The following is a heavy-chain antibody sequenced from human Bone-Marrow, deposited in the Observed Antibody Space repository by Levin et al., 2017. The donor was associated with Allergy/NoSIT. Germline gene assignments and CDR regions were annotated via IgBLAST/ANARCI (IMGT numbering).Heavy chain of an antibody. D-gene: IGHD1-26*01. J-gene: IGHJ5*01. CDR2: ISRSGATI. V-gene: IGHV3-48*03. Sequence: GGSLRLSCETSGFTFTSFEMNWVRQAPGKGLEWVSYISRSGATIYYADSVKGRFIITRDNAKKSLFLQMNNLRAEDTAVYYCALSVEYSRTFDSWGQGTLVTVSS. CDR1: GFTFTSFE. CDR3: ALSVEYSRTFDS.